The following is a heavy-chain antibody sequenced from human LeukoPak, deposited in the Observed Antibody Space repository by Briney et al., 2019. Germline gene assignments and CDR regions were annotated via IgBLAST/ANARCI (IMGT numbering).Heavy chain of an antibody. V-gene: IGHV3-21*06. CDR3: ARDRPTGASRVFVVQ. D-gene: IGHD2-15*01. CDR2: MSSGSRYI. J-gene: IGHJ4*02. CDR1: GFSFSTYA. Sequence: GGSLRLSCTASGFSFSTYAMTWVRQAPGKGLEWISSMSSGSRYIYYADSVRGRFTISRDNTKNSLYLLMNNLRAEDTAIYYCARDRPTGASRVFVVQWGQGTPVAVSS.